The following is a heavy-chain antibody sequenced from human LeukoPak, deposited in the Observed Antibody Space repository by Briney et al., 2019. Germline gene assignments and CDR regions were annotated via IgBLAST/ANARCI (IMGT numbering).Heavy chain of an antibody. V-gene: IGHV1-3*01. D-gene: IGHD3-22*01. CDR2: INAGNGNT. CDR3: ARDTYYYDSSGYYALYYFDY. Sequence: ASVKVSCKASGYTFTSYAMHWVRQAPGQRLEWMGWINAGNGNTKYSQKFLGRVTITRDTSASTAYMELSSLRSEDTAVYYCARDTYYYDSSGYYALYYFDYWGQGTLVTVSS. CDR1: GYTFTSYA. J-gene: IGHJ4*02.